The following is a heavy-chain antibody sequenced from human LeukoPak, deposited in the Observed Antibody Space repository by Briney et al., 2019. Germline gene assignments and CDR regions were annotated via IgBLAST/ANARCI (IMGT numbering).Heavy chain of an antibody. J-gene: IGHJ5*02. CDR3: AGALSWTTVTTDNWFDP. D-gene: IGHD4-11*01. CDR2: INPNSGGT. Sequence: ASVKVSCKASGYTFTGYYMHWVRQAPGQGLEWMGWINPNSGGTNYAQKFQGRVTMTRDTSISTAYMELSRLRSDDTAVYYCAGALSWTTVTTDNWFDPWGQGTLVTVSS. V-gene: IGHV1-2*02. CDR1: GYTFTGYY.